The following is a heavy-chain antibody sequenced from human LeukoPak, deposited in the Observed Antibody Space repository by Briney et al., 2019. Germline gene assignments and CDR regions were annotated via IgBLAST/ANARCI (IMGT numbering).Heavy chain of an antibody. D-gene: IGHD6-25*01. J-gene: IGHJ6*03. CDR1: GGSTRSGRHH. CDR3: ARARTATSPDYYYYYYMDV. Sequence: PSETLSLTCSVSGGSTRSGRHHWAWVRQPPGKGLEFIGSLDESGRPYYNAPLKSRVTISEDSSGKQFSLNLSSVTAADTAVYYCARARTATSPDYYYYYYMDVWGKGTTVTVSS. V-gene: IGHV4-39*07. CDR2: LDESGRP.